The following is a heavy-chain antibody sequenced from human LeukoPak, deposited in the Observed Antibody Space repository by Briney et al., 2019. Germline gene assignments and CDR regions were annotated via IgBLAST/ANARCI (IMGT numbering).Heavy chain of an antibody. Sequence: GESLKISCKGSGYRFTSYWIAWVRQMPGKGLEGMGIIYPGDAEKRYSPSFQGQVTISVDKSITTAYLQWSSLQASDTAIYYCARRGGGGYSYGYDYFDYWGQGTLVTVAS. CDR2: IYPGDAEK. J-gene: IGHJ4*02. CDR3: ARRGGGGYSYGYDYFDY. D-gene: IGHD5-18*01. CDR1: GYRFTSYW. V-gene: IGHV5-51*01.